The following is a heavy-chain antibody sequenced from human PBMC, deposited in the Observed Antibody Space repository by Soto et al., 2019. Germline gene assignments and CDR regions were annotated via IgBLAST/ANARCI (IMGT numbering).Heavy chain of an antibody. J-gene: IGHJ4*02. CDR1: EIIFSGYG. D-gene: IGHD1-26*01. CDR2: IRFDGSNI. CDR3: ARDGVGCTVFFGYLEY. V-gene: IGHV3-33*01. Sequence: QVQLVESGGGVVQPGRSLRLSCAVSEIIFSGYGMHWVRQAPGKGLEWVAVIRFDGSNIHYADSVKGRFTISRDKSKNTVYLQMDSLRAEDTAVYYCARDGVGCTVFFGYLEYWGQGALVTVSS.